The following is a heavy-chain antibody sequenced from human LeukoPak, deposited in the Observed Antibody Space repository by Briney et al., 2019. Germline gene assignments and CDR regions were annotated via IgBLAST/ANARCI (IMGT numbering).Heavy chain of an antibody. J-gene: IGHJ4*02. CDR3: ARYAFRDSSGYYYY. V-gene: IGHV3-30*03. CDR1: GFTFSSYG. D-gene: IGHD3-22*01. Sequence: GGSLRLSCAASGFTFSSYGMHWVRQAPGKGLEWVAVISYDGSNKYYADSVKGRFTISRDNSKNTLYLQMNSLRAEDTAVYYCARYAFRDSSGYYYYWGQGTLVTVSS. CDR2: ISYDGSNK.